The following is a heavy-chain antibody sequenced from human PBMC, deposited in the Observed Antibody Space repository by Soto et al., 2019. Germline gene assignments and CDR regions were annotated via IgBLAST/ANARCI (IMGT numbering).Heavy chain of an antibody. J-gene: IGHJ5*02. CDR3: ARMESFGSLNWFDP. V-gene: IGHV1-8*02. Sequence: ASVKVSCKASGYTFTNNDVSWGRQATGQGLEWMGWMSPGSGDTGYAQKFQGRVTMTRDISIATAYMELNSLTSEDTAIYYCARMESFGSLNWFDPWGQGTLVTVSS. CDR1: GYTFTNND. D-gene: IGHD5-18*01. CDR2: MSPGSGDT.